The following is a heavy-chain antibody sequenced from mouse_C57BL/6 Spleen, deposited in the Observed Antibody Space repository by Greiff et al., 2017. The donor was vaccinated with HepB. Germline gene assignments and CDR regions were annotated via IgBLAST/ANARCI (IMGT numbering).Heavy chain of an antibody. V-gene: IGHV1-26*01. CDR3: ARSGGSTVASYYAMDY. CDR1: GYTFTDYY. CDR2: INPNNGGT. D-gene: IGHD1-1*01. J-gene: IGHJ4*01. Sequence: EVQLQQSGPELVKPGASVKISCKASGYTFTDYYMNWVKQSHGKSLEWIGDINPNNGGTSYNQKFKGKATLTVDKSSSTAYMELRSLTSEDSAVYYCARSGGSTVASYYAMDYWGQGTSVTVSS.